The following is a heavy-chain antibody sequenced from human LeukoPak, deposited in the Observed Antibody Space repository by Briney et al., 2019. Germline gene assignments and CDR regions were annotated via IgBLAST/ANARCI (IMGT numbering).Heavy chain of an antibody. CDR3: AREGDDSLDY. D-gene: IGHD3-22*01. V-gene: IGHV1-46*01. CDR2: INPSGGST. CDR1: GYTFTSYY. Sequence: ASVKVSCKASGYTFTSYYMHWVRQAPGQGLERMGIINPSGGSTSYAQKFQGRVTMTRDTSISTAYMELSRLRSDDTAVYYCAREGDDSLDYWGQGTLVTVSS. J-gene: IGHJ4*02.